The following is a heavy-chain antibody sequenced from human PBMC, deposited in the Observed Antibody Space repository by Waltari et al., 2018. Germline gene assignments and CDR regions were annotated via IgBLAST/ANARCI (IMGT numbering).Heavy chain of an antibody. CDR3: ARDGGSYDWDY. Sequence: EVQLVESGGGLVQPGGSLRLSCAASGFTFSSYWMHWVRQAPGKGLVWVSQMRSDGSSTRYADSVKGRFTISRDNAKNTLYRQMNSLTAEDTAVYYGARDGGSYDWDYWGQGTLVTVSS. CDR2: MRSDGSST. V-gene: IGHV3-74*01. J-gene: IGHJ4*02. CDR1: GFTFSSYW. D-gene: IGHD3-10*01.